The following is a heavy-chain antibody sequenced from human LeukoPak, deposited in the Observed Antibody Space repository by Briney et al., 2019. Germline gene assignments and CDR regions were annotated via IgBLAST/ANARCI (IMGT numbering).Heavy chain of an antibody. CDR2: IWYDGSNK. CDR1: GFTFSSYG. Sequence: PGGSLRLSCAASGFTFSSYGMHWVRQAPGKGLEWVAVIWYDGSNKYYADSVKGRFTISGGNSKNTLYLQMNSLRAEDTAVYYCARDYCSGGSCFLDYWGQGTLVTVSS. CDR3: ARDYCSGGSCFLDY. V-gene: IGHV3-33*01. D-gene: IGHD2-15*01. J-gene: IGHJ4*02.